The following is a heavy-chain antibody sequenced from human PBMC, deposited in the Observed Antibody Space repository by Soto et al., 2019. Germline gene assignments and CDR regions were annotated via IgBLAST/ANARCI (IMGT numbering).Heavy chain of an antibody. CDR2: IYHSGST. CDR3: ARCIAAAGTIAGPNWFDP. J-gene: IGHJ5*02. V-gene: IGHV4-30-2*01. D-gene: IGHD6-13*01. Sequence: SETLSLTCAVSGGSISSGGYSWSWIRQPPGKGLEWIGYIYHSGSTYYNPSLKSRVTISVDRSKNQFSLKLSSVTAADTAVYYCARCIAAAGTIAGPNWFDPWGQGTLVTVSS. CDR1: GGSISSGGYS.